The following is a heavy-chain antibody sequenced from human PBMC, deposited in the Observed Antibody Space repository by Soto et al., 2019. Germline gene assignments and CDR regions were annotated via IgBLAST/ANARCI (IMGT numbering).Heavy chain of an antibody. Sequence: PSETLSLTCAVSGGSTSSSNWWSWVRQPPGKGLEWIGEIYHSGSTNYNPSLKSRVTISVDKSKNQFSLKLSSVTAADTAVYYCASLVGGGYYYYYGMDVWGQGTTVTVSS. D-gene: IGHD6-6*01. CDR2: IYHSGST. J-gene: IGHJ6*02. V-gene: IGHV4-4*02. CDR3: ASLVGGGYYYYYGMDV. CDR1: GGSTSSSNW.